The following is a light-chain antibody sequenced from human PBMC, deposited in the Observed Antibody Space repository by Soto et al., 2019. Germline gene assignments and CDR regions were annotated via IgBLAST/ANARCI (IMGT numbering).Light chain of an antibody. CDR2: DAS. CDR3: QQYDDNST. CDR1: QRITTW. Sequence: DIQMTKSPSTRSASVGDRVSITCRASQRITTWLAWYQQKPGKAPQLLIYDASNLESGVPSRFSASKSGTEFTLTISNLQPDDFASYYCQQYDDNSTFGQVTMVDIK. V-gene: IGKV1-5*01. J-gene: IGKJ1*01.